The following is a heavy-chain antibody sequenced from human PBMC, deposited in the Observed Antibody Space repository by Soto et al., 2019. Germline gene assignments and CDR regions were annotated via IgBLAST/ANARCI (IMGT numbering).Heavy chain of an antibody. CDR1: GGSISSYD. D-gene: IGHD3-16*02. V-gene: IGHV4-59*01. CDR3: ARDGAYDYIWGSYRHDAFDI. CDR2: IYYSGST. Sequence: PSETLSLTCTVSGGSISSYDWSWIRQPPGKGLEWIGYIYYSGSTNYNPSPKSRVTISVDTSKNQFSLKLSSVTAADTAVYYCARDGAYDYIWGSYRHDAFDIWGQGTMVTVSS. J-gene: IGHJ3*02.